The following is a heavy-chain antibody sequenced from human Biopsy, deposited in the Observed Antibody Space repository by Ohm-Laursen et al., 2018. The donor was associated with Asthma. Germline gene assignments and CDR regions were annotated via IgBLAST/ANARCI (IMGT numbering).Heavy chain of an antibody. D-gene: IGHD1-26*01. CDR3: AKDKRYSGSYFDY. Sequence: LSLTCAASGFTFSSYAMSWVRQAPGKGLEWVSAISGSGGSTYYADSVKGRFTISRDNSKNTLYLQMNSLRAKDTAVYYCAKDKRYSGSYFDYWGQGTLVTVSS. CDR2: ISGSGGST. J-gene: IGHJ4*02. V-gene: IGHV3-23*01. CDR1: GFTFSSYA.